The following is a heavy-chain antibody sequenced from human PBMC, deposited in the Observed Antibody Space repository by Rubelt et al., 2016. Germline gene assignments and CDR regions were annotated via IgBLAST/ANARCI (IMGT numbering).Heavy chain of an antibody. CDR1: GYTFTSYA. Sequence: QVQLVQSGSELKKPGASVKVSCKASGYTFTSYAMNWVRQAPGQGLEWMGWINTNTGNPTDAQGFIGRFVFALDTAVSRAYLQSSSLKAEDTAVYDCARGMRWFGENYWGQGTLVTVSS. V-gene: IGHV7-4-1*02. CDR3: ARGMRWFGENY. D-gene: IGHD3-10*01. J-gene: IGHJ4*02. CDR2: INTNTGNP.